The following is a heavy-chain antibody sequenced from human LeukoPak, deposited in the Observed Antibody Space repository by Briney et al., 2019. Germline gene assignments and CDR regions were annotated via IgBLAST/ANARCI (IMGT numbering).Heavy chain of an antibody. CDR2: IYYSGST. J-gene: IGHJ5*02. V-gene: IGHV4-31*03. CDR1: GGSISSGGYY. CDR3: ACQYYDSSGYYYGWFDP. Sequence: TLSLTCTVSGGSISSGGYYWSWIRQHPGTGLEWTGYIYYSGSTYYNPSLKSRVTISVDTSKNQFSLKLSSVTAADTAVYYCACQYYDSSGYYYGWFDPWGQGTLVTVSS. D-gene: IGHD3-22*01.